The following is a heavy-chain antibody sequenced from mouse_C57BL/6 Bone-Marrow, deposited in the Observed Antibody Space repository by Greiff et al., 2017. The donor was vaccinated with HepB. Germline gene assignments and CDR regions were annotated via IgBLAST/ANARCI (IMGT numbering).Heavy chain of an antibody. CDR3: ARDEPYIYYDYDVDAMDY. V-gene: IGHV1-81*01. Sequence: QVQLKESGAELARPGASVKLSCKASGYTFTSYGISWVKQRTGQGLEWIGEIYPRSGNTYYNEKLKGKATLTADKSSSTAYMELRSLTSEDSAVYFCARDEPYIYYDYDVDAMDYWGQGTSVTVSS. CDR2: IYPRSGNT. D-gene: IGHD2-4*01. CDR1: GYTFTSYG. J-gene: IGHJ4*01.